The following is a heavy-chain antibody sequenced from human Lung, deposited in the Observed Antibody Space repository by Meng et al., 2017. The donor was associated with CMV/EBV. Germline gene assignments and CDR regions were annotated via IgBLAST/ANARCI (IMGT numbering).Heavy chain of an antibody. D-gene: IGHD6-13*01. V-gene: IGHV1-46*01. CDR3: ARDLGYSSSWYFQYYFDC. CDR2: INPSDNTT. CDR1: GYTLTNYY. J-gene: IGHJ4*02. Sequence: SVXVSXXASGYTLTNYYIHWVRQAPGQGLEWMGIINPSDNTTIYAQKFQGRVTMTRDTSTSTVYMELSSLRSDDTALYYCARDLGYSSSWYFQYYFDCWGQGTXVTVSS.